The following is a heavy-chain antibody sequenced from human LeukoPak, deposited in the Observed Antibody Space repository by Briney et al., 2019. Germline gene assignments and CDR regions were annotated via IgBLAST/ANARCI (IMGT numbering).Heavy chain of an antibody. J-gene: IGHJ4*02. D-gene: IGHD1-26*01. CDR1: GGSTNSYY. CDR3: ATRGSYYRAFDY. Sequence: SETLSLTCTVSGGSTNSYYWSWIRQPPGKGLEWIGYIDYSGRTKYNPSLKSRVTISVDTSKNQFSLKLSSVTAADTAVYYCATRGSYYRAFDYWGQGTLVTVSS. V-gene: IGHV4-59*12. CDR2: IDYSGRT.